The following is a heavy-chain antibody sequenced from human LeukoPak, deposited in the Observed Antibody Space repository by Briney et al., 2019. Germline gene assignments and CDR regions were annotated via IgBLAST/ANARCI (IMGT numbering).Heavy chain of an antibody. D-gene: IGHD2-21*01. CDR3: ARNSTSCSFDL. J-gene: IGHJ2*01. CDR1: GESISSGYY. Sequence: SETLPLTCDVSGESISSGYYWGWIRQPPGKGLEWIGTIYHSGSTYYNPSLKSRVTISADTSKNQFSLTLNSVTAADTAVYYCARNSTSCSFDLWGRGTVVSLFS. CDR2: IYHSGST. V-gene: IGHV4-38-2*01.